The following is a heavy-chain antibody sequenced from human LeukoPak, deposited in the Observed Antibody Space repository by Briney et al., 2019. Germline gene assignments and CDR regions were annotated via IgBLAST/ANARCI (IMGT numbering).Heavy chain of an antibody. Sequence: TSETLSLTCTVSGYSISSDYYWGWIRQPPEKGLEWIGSIYHSGSTYYNPSLKSRVTISVDTSKNQFSLKLSSVTAADTAVYYCARDGVGSLYNWFDPWGQGTLVTVSS. D-gene: IGHD3-3*01. CDR2: IYHSGST. CDR3: ARDGVGSLYNWFDP. J-gene: IGHJ5*02. CDR1: GYSISSDYY. V-gene: IGHV4-38-2*02.